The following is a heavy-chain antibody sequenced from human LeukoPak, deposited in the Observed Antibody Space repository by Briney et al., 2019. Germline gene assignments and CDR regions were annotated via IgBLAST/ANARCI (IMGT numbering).Heavy chain of an antibody. V-gene: IGHV4-59*11. Sequence: SETLSLTCTVSGGSIKSHYWSWIRQTPGKGLEWVGCIYESGSTYHNPSLKSRVTISVDMSKNQFSLKVSSVTAADTAVYYCARGGGSWSYAMDVWGQGTTVTVSS. D-gene: IGHD6-13*01. CDR3: ARGGGSWSYAMDV. CDR2: IYESGST. CDR1: GGSIKSHY. J-gene: IGHJ6*02.